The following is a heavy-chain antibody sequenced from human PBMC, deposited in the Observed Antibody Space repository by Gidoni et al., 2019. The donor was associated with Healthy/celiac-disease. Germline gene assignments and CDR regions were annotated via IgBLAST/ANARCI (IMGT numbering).Heavy chain of an antibody. CDR1: GFTFGDYA. J-gene: IGHJ4*02. D-gene: IGHD3-3*01. Sequence: EVQLVESGGGLVQPGRSLRLSCTASGFTFGDYAMSWVRQAPGKGLEWVGFIRSKAYGGTTEYAVSVKGRFTISRDDSKSIAYLQMNSLKTEDTAVYYCTRGTFGVVIIAYWGQGTLVTVSS. CDR2: IRSKAYGGTT. V-gene: IGHV3-49*04. CDR3: TRGTFGVVIIAY.